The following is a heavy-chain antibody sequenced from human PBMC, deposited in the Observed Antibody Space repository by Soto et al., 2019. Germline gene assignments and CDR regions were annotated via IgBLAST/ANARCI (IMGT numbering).Heavy chain of an antibody. CDR3: ARDCTGCGCYCSY. CDR2: INTYNGNS. V-gene: IGHV1-18*01. D-gene: IGHD2-8*02. Sequence: QVQLVQSATEVKKPGASVKVSCKASGYTLTKYGISWVRQAPGQRPEWMGWINTYNGNSNYAQKFQGRVTMTTDTSTNTAYMELRSVIYDDTAVYYCARDCTGCGCYCSYWGQGTLVTVSS. CDR1: GYTLTKYG. J-gene: IGHJ4*02.